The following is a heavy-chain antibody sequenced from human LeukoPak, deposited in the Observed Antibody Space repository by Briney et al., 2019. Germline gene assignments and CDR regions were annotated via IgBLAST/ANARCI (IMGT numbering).Heavy chain of an antibody. CDR1: GYTFIGYS. Sequence: ASVKVSCKASGYTFIGYSISWVRQAPGHGLEWMGWITPYNGNTNYAQKFQERVTITRDMSTSTAYMELSSLRSEDTAVYYCAADLRVPWYNWNYDGATNAFDIWGQGTMVTVSS. CDR3: AADLRVPWYNWNYDGATNAFDI. J-gene: IGHJ3*02. D-gene: IGHD1-7*01. V-gene: IGHV1-18*01. CDR2: ITPYNGNT.